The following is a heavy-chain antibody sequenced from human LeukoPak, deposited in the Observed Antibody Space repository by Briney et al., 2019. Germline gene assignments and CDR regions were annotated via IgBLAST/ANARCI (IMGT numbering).Heavy chain of an antibody. V-gene: IGHV4-38-2*02. J-gene: IGHJ6*04. D-gene: IGHD3-10*01. Sequence: SETLSLTCAVSGYSIGSGYYWGWIRQPPGKGLEWIGSIYHSGSTYYNPSLKSRVTISVDTSKNQSSLKLSSVTAADTAVYYCARDDPFGELSAYGMDVWGKGTTVTVSS. CDR1: GYSIGSGYY. CDR3: ARDDPFGELSAYGMDV. CDR2: IYHSGST.